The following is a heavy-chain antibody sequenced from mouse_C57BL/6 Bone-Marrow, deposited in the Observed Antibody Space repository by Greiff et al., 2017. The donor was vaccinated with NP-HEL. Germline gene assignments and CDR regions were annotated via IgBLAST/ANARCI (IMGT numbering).Heavy chain of an antibody. CDR3: ARPYYYGSSPYAMDY. CDR2: ISYDGSN. Sequence: EVQLQQSGPGLVKPSQSLSLTCSVTGYSITSGYYWNWIRQFPGNKLEWMGYISYDGSNNYNPSLKNRISITRDTSKNQFFLKLNSVTTEDTATYYCARPYYYGSSPYAMDYWGQGTSVTVSS. J-gene: IGHJ4*01. D-gene: IGHD1-1*01. V-gene: IGHV3-6*01. CDR1: GYSITSGYY.